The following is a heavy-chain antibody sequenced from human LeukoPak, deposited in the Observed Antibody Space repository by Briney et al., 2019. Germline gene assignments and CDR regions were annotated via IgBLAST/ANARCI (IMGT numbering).Heavy chain of an antibody. CDR2: IYPGDSDT. CDR3: ARHASVGATNSNFDY. V-gene: IGHV5-51*01. CDR1: GYSFTSYW. D-gene: IGHD1-26*01. Sequence: GESLKISCKGSGYSFTSYWIGWVRQMPGKGLEWMGIIYPGDSDTRYSPSFQGQVTISADKSISTAYLQWSSLKASDTAMYYCARHASVGATNSNFDYWGQGTLVTLSS. J-gene: IGHJ4*02.